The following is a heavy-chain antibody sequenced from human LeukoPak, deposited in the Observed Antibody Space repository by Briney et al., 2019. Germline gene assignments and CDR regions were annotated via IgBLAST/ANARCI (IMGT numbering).Heavy chain of an antibody. J-gene: IGHJ4*02. D-gene: IGHD2-15*01. CDR3: ASRPNRYCSGGSRYLLDY. V-gene: IGHV4-34*01. CDR1: GGSFSGYY. CDR2: INHSGST. Sequence: SETLSLTCAVYGGSFSGYYWSWIRQPPGKGLEWIGEINHSGSTNYNPSLKSRVTISVDTSKNQFSLKLSSVTAADTAVYYCASRPNRYCSGGSRYLLDYWGQGTLVTVSS.